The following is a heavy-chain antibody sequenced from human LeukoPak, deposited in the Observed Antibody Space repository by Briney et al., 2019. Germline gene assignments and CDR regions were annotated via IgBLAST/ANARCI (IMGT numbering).Heavy chain of an antibody. CDR2: INTNTGNP. J-gene: IGHJ3*02. CDR1: GYNLSSHA. D-gene: IGHD1-1*01. Sequence: GASVKVSCKASGYNLSSHALNWLRQAPGQGPEWMGWINTNTGNPTYAQGFTGRFVFSLDTSVSTAYLQISSLKAEDTAVYYCARPTGATTAFDIWGQGTMVIVSS. V-gene: IGHV7-4-1*02. CDR3: ARPTGATTAFDI.